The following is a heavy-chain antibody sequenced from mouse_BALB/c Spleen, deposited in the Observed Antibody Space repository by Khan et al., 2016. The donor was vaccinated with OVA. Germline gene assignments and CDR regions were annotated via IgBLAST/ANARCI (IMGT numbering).Heavy chain of an antibody. Sequence: EVELVESGGGLVKPGGSLKLSCAASGFTFSSYAMSWVRQTPEKRLEWVASISSGCSTYYSDSVKGRLTISRGNANNIMCPHMSSLRSEDTAMYYCASKGVRRGYYCAVDCWGQGNSGNVSA. V-gene: IGHV5-6-5*01. CDR3: ASKGVRRGYYCAVDC. J-gene: IGHJ4*01. CDR2: ISSGCST. CDR1: GFTFSSYA. D-gene: IGHD2-14*01.